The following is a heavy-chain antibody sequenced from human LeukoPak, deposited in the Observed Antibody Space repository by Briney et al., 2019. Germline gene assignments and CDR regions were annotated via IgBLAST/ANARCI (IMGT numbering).Heavy chain of an antibody. D-gene: IGHD6-13*01. J-gene: IGHJ4*02. CDR3: ASSKQLVLLFY. CDR2: INHSGST. V-gene: IGHV4-34*09. Sequence: SETLSLTCAVYGGSFSGYYWSWIRQPPGKGLEWIGEINHSGSTNYNPSLKSRVTISVDTSKNQFSLKLSSVTAADTAVYYCASSKQLVLLFYWGQGTLVTVSS. CDR1: GGSFSGYY.